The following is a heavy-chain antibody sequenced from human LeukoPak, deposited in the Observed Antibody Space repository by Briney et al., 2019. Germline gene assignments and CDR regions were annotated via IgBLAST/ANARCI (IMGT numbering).Heavy chain of an antibody. J-gene: IGHJ6*02. CDR3: ARDAVDTANAV. D-gene: IGHD5-18*01. CDR1: GFTFSNFW. Sequence: GGSLRLSCTAPGFTFSNFWMGWVRQAPGKGLEWVANIKQDETEKFYLGSVKGRFTISRDNAKNTLYLQMNSLRAEDTVVYYCARDAVDTANAVWGQGTTVTVSS. CDR2: IKQDETEK. V-gene: IGHV3-7*01.